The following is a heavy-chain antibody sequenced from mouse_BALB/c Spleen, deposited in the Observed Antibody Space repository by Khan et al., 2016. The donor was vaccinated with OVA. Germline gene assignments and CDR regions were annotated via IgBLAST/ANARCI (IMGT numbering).Heavy chain of an antibody. CDR3: ARGTTVGAFDY. V-gene: IGHV5-12*02. J-gene: IGHJ2*01. CDR2: ISNGGGST. D-gene: IGHD1-1*01. Sequence: EVELVESGGGLVQPGGSLKLSCATSGFTFSDHFMYWVRQTPEKRLEWVAYISNGGGSTYYPDTVKGRFTISRDNAKNTLYLQMSRLKSEDTAMYFCARGTTVGAFDYGGQGTTLTVSS. CDR1: GFTFSDHF.